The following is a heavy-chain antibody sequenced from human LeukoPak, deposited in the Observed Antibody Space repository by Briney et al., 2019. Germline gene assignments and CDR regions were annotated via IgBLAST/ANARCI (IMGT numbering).Heavy chain of an antibody. J-gene: IGHJ4*02. CDR2: ISAYNGNT. Sequence: GASVKVSCKASGYTFTSYGISWVRQAPGQGLEWMGWISAYNGNTNYAQKLQGRVTMTTDTSTSTAYMERRSLRSDDTAVYYCERALRSDYGDPQGAFTTGTAGPRSGKHDYWGQGTLVTVSS. CDR3: ERALRSDYGDPQGAFTTGTAGPRSGKHDY. D-gene: IGHD1-1*01. V-gene: IGHV1-18*01. CDR1: GYTFTSYG.